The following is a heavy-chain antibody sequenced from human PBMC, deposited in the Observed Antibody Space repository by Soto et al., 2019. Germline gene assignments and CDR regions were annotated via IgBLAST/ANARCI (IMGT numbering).Heavy chain of an antibody. CDR3: ARDSQPYTLD. D-gene: IGHD3-16*01. CDR2: VTGTGSST. Sequence: GGSLRLSCAASGFTFNNYAMTWVRQAPGKGLEWVAFVTGTGSSTDYADSVKGRFTISRDNSKNTLYLQMNSLTVEDTAIYYCARDSQPYTLDWGQGALVTVSS. V-gene: IGHV3-23*01. J-gene: IGHJ4*02. CDR1: GFTFNNYA.